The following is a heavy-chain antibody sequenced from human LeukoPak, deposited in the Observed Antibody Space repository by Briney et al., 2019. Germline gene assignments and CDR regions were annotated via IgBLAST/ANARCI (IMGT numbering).Heavy chain of an antibody. CDR2: ISGSGGST. CDR1: GFTFSSYA. V-gene: IGHV3-23*01. Sequence: QSGGSLRLSCVASGFTFSSYAMSWVCQAPGKGLEWVSAISGSGGSTYYADSVKGRFTISRDNSKNTLYLQMNSLRAEDTAVYYCAKNWGSSGWEGDQYYYFDYWGQGTLVTVSS. D-gene: IGHD6-19*01. J-gene: IGHJ4*02. CDR3: AKNWGSSGWEGDQYYYFDY.